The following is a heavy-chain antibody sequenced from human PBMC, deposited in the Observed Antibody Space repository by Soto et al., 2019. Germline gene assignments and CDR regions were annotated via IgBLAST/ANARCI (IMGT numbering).Heavy chain of an antibody. CDR2: INPNSGGT. CDR3: ARDLGQHYYDSSGYLRYYGMDV. V-gene: IGHV1-2*04. D-gene: IGHD3-22*01. J-gene: IGHJ6*02. CDR1: GYTFTSYG. Sequence: ASVKVSCKASGYTFTSYGISWVRQAPGQGLEWMGWINPNSGGTNYAQKFQGWVTMTRDTSISTAYMELSRLRSDDTAVYYCARDLGQHYYDSSGYLRYYGMDVWGQGTTVTVSS.